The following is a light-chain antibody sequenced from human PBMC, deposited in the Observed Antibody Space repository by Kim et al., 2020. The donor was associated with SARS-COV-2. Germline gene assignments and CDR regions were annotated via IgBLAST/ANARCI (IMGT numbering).Light chain of an antibody. CDR3: QSFDSSNLWV. CDR1: GGASASFY. CDR2: GAN. J-gene: IGLJ3*02. Sequence: NFMLTQPPSVSESPGTTVTISCTRSGGASASFYVQWYQQRPGSAPTTVIYGANQRPPGVPDRFSASVAQSSGSASLTISGLKTEDEDDYYCQSFDSSNLWVFGGGTQLTVL. V-gene: IGLV6-57*03.